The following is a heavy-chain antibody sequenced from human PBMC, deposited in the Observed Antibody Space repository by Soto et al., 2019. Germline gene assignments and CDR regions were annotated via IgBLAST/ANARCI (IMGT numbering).Heavy chain of an antibody. CDR2: IYYSGST. Sequence: SETLSLTCTVSGGSISSGGYYWSWIRQHPGKGLEWIGYIYYSGSTYYNPSLKSRVTISVDTSKNQFSLKLSSVTAADTAVYYCARITRNYCSSTSCYVWGQGTLVTVSS. D-gene: IGHD2-2*01. CDR1: GGSISSGGYY. J-gene: IGHJ4*02. V-gene: IGHV4-31*03. CDR3: ARITRNYCSSTSCYV.